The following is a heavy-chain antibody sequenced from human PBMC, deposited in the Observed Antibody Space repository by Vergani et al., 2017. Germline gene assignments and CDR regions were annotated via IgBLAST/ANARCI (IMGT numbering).Heavy chain of an antibody. V-gene: IGHV4-31*03. Sequence: QVQLQESGPGLVKPSQTLSLTCTVSGGSISSGGYYWSWIRPPPGKGLEWVGYIYYSGSTYYNPSLKRRVTISVDTSKNQFSLKLSSVTAADTAVYYCARGGGSCYSCPEENWFDPWGQGTLVTVSS. D-gene: IGHD2-15*01. CDR3: ARGGGSCYSCPEENWFDP. J-gene: IGHJ5*02. CDR2: IYYSGST. CDR1: GGSISSGGYY.